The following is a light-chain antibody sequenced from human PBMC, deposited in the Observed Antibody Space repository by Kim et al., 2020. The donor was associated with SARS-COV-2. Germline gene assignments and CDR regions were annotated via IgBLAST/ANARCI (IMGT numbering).Light chain of an antibody. J-gene: IGKJ4*01. CDR1: QSIGTY. V-gene: IGKV1-39*01. CDR3: RQSHTTALLS. CDR2: AAS. Sequence: DIQMTQSPSSLAASVGDRVTIACRASQSIGTYLNWYQQKPGKAPKLLIYAASSLQSGVPSRFIGSGSGTDFTLTINSLQPEDFATYYWRQSHTTALLSFGGGTKVDIK.